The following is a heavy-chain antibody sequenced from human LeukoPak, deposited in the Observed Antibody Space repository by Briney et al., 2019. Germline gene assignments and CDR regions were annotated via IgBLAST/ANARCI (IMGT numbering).Heavy chain of an antibody. CDR2: IYYSGST. V-gene: IGHV4-39*01. CDR1: GGSVSNSNYY. CDR3: ARQRGYCSGGSCYGMFDY. D-gene: IGHD2-15*01. Sequence: SETLSLTCTVSGGSVSNSNYYCGWVRQPPGKGLDWIGSIYYSGSTYYNPSLKSRVTISVDTSKSQFSLKLSSVTAADTAVYYCARQRGYCSGGSCYGMFDYWGQGTLVTVSS. J-gene: IGHJ4*02.